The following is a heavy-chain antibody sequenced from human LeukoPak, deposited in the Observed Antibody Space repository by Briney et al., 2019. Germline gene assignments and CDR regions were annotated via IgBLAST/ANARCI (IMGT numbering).Heavy chain of an antibody. CDR2: ISSSGTTI. CDR3: ARVWGLAVAGGEMEY. J-gene: IGHJ4*02. V-gene: IGHV3-48*02. D-gene: IGHD6-13*01. Sequence: PGGSLRLSCSASGFTSSSYSMNWVRQAPGKGLEWVSYISSSGTTIYYADSVKGRFTISRDNAKNSLYLQMNSLRDEDTAVYYCARVWGLAVAGGEMEYWGQGTLVTVSS. CDR1: GFTSSSYS.